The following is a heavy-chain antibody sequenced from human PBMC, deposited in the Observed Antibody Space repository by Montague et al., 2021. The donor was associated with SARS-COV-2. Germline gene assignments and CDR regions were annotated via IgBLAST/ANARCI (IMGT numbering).Heavy chain of an antibody. J-gene: IGHJ3*02. CDR1: GFNFSSYD. D-gene: IGHD2/OR15-2a*01. Sequence: SLRLSCAASGFNFSSYDMNWVRQAPGKGLEWVSYITSRTTTIYYADSVKGRFTISRDNAKNSLYPQMNGLRDEDTAVYYCATDLCTTSGCSDDAFHIWGQGTMVAVSS. CDR3: ATDLCTTSGCSDDAFHI. V-gene: IGHV3-48*02. CDR2: ITSRTTTI.